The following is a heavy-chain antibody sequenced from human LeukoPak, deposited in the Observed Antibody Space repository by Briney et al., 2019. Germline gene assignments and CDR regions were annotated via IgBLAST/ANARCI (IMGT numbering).Heavy chain of an antibody. Sequence: RTSETLSLTCTVSGDSIRSSSYYWGWIRQPPGKGLEWIASVNYNGNIYYNPSFRSRVTMSVDTSKNQFSLSPTSVTAADTAVYYCARLRHDSSGYYWFGPWGRGTLVTVSS. J-gene: IGHJ5*02. CDR2: VNYNGNI. CDR1: GDSIRSSSYY. V-gene: IGHV4-39*01. CDR3: ARLRHDSSGYYWFGP. D-gene: IGHD3-22*01.